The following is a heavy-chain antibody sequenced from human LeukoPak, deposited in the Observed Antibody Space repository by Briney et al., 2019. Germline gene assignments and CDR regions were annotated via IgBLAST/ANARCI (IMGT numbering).Heavy chain of an antibody. CDR1: GGSISSSSYY. CDR3: ARRGSSWAKYYFDY. J-gene: IGHJ4*02. Sequence: SETLSLTCTVSGGSISSSSYYWGWIRQPPGKGLEWIGSIYYSGSTYYNPSLKGRVTISVDTSKNQFSLKLSSVTAADTAVYYCARRGSSWAKYYFDYWGQGTLVTVSS. V-gene: IGHV4-39*07. CDR2: IYYSGST. D-gene: IGHD6-13*01.